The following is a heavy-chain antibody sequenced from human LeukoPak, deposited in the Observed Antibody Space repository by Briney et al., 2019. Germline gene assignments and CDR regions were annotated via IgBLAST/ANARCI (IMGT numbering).Heavy chain of an antibody. D-gene: IGHD2-21*02. J-gene: IGHJ4*02. V-gene: IGHV3-64*04. CDR2: ITNNGGTT. Sequence: PGGSLRLSCSASGFTFSAYAMHWVRQAPGKGLEYVSAITNNGGTTYYADSVKGRFTISRDNSRNTLYLQMNSLRAEDTAVYYCVQGGGYCGGDCFFYFDYWGPGTLVTVSS. CDR1: GFTFSAYA. CDR3: VQGGGYCGGDCFFYFDY.